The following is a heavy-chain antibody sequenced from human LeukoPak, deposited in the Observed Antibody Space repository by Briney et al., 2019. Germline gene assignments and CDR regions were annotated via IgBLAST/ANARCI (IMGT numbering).Heavy chain of an antibody. CDR2: IYHSGST. CDR1: GYSISSGYY. CDR3: ARDPWDYYGSGSYYIP. D-gene: IGHD3-10*01. J-gene: IGHJ5*02. V-gene: IGHV4-38-2*02. Sequence: SETLSLTCTVSGYSISSGYYWGWIRQPPGKGLEWIGSIYHSGSTYYNPSLKSRVTISVDTSKNQFSLKLSSVTAADTAVYYCARDPWDYYGSGSYYIPRGQGTLVTVSS.